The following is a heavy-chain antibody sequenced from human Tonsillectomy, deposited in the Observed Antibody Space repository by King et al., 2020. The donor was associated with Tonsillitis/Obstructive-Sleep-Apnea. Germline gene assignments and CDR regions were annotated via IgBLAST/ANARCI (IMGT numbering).Heavy chain of an antibody. J-gene: IGHJ6*03. CDR2: IRRRATSFAT. CDR3: TRPYYYCWSGYYRYMDV. CDR1: GFTFSGSA. Sequence: VQLVESGGGLVQPGGSLKLSCAASGFTFSGSAMHWGRQASGKGLVWVGRIRRRATSFATTYSASVKGRFTISRDDSKNTAYLQMNNLKTVDTAVYYCTRPYYYCWSGYYRYMDVWGKGTTVTVSS. D-gene: IGHD3-3*01. V-gene: IGHV3-73*01.